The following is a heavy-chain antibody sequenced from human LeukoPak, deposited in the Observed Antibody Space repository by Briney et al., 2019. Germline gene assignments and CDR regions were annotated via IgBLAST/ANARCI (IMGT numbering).Heavy chain of an antibody. CDR1: GYSFTNYW. CDR3: ARGERGGFGELSPKNAFDI. Sequence: GESLKISCKASGYSFTNYWIGWVRQMPGKGLEWVGIIYPGDSDTRYSPSFQGQVTISADKSISTAYLQWSSLKASDTAMYYCARGERGGFGELSPKNAFDIWGQGTMVTVSS. CDR2: IYPGDSDT. V-gene: IGHV5-51*01. J-gene: IGHJ3*02. D-gene: IGHD3-10*01.